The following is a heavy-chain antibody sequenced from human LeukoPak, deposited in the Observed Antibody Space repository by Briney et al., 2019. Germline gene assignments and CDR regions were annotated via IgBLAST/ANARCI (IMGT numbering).Heavy chain of an antibody. D-gene: IGHD3-22*01. J-gene: IGHJ4*02. CDR1: GGSISSSSYY. V-gene: IGHV4-39*01. Sequence: SETLSLTCTVSGGSISSSSYYWGWIRQPPGKGLEWIGSIYYSGSTYYNPSLKSRVTISVDTSKNQFSLKLSSVTAADTAVYYCARHWDFYYDYYYFDYWGQGTLVTVSS. CDR3: ARHWDFYYDYYYFDY. CDR2: IYYSGST.